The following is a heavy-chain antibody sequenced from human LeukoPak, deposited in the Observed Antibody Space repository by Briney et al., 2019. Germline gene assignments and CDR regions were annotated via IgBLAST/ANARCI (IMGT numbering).Heavy chain of an antibody. CDR2: IIPIFGTA. CDR1: GGTLSNYA. V-gene: IGHV1-69*13. CDR3: ARDRDTTMVTSFDY. J-gene: IGHJ4*02. D-gene: IGHD5-18*01. Sequence: SVKVSCKASGGTLSNYAISWVRHAPGQGLEWMGGIIPIFGTANYAHKFHARVTITADETTNTAYMELSGLRSEDTAVYYRARDRDTTMVTSFDYWGQGTLVTVSS.